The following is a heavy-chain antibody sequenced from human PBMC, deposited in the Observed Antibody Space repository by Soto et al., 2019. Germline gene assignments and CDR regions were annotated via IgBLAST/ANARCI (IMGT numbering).Heavy chain of an antibody. D-gene: IGHD1-26*01. V-gene: IGHV1-69*02. Sequence: ASVKVSCKASGGTFSSYTISWVRQAPGQGLEWMGRIIPILGIANYAQKFQGRVTITADKSTSTAYMELSSLRSEDTAVYYCARVFFGGSYFDYWGQGTLVTVSS. J-gene: IGHJ4*02. CDR3: ARVFFGGSYFDY. CDR1: GGTFSSYT. CDR2: IIPILGIA.